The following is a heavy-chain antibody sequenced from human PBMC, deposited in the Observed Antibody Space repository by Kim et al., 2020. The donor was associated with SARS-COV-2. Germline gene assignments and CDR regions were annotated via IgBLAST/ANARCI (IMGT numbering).Heavy chain of an antibody. Sequence: TYYNPSLKSRVTISVDTSKNQFSLKLSSVTAADTAVYYCAQYSSGWYEDYWGQGTLVTVSS. D-gene: IGHD6-19*01. CDR2: T. CDR3: AQYSSGWYEDY. V-gene: IGHV4-39*07. J-gene: IGHJ4*02.